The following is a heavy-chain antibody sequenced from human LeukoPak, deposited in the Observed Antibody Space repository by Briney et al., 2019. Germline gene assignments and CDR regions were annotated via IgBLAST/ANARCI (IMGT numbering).Heavy chain of an antibody. Sequence: PGGSLRLSCAASGFTFSSYAMSWVRQAPGKGLEWVANIKQDGSEKNHVDSVKGRFTISRDNAKNSLYLQMDSLRAEDTAVYYCARGLLAAAGIDYWGQGALVTVSS. V-gene: IGHV3-7*04. J-gene: IGHJ4*02. CDR1: GFTFSSYA. D-gene: IGHD6-13*01. CDR3: ARGLLAAAGIDY. CDR2: IKQDGSEK.